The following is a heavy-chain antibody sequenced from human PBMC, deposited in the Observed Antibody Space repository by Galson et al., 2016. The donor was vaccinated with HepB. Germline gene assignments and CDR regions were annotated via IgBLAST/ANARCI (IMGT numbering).Heavy chain of an antibody. D-gene: IGHD6-13*01. CDR3: ANSVYHSSPTYYYYVDLDV. Sequence: SCNASGYTFTDYYMHWVRQAPGQGLEWMGWINPISGGTNYAQKFRGRVTMTRDTSISTAYMELSRLTSDDTAIYYCANSVYHSSPTYYYYVDLDVWGKGTTVTVSS. CDR1: GYTFTDYY. J-gene: IGHJ6*04. V-gene: IGHV1-2*02. CDR2: INPISGGT.